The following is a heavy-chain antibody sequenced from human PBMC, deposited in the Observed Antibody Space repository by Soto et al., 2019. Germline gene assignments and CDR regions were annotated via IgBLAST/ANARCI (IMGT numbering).Heavy chain of an antibody. CDR3: TKSADSAGWGVDF. Sequence: GGSLRLSCVASGLMFGSYAMNWFCQAPGKGLEWVSYISPGGDRIYYAESLKGRITISRDNARNSLSLQMNILSDEDTAVYYCTKSADSAGWGVDFWGQGTLVTVSS. CDR1: GLMFGSYA. V-gene: IGHV3-48*02. CDR2: ISPGGDRI. J-gene: IGHJ4*02. D-gene: IGHD6-19*01.